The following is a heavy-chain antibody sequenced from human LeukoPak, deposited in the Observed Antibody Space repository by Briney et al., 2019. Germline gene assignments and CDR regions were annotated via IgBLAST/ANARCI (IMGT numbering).Heavy chain of an antibody. J-gene: IGHJ6*03. CDR3: ARYYYDSSGYYSVPYYYYMDV. CDR2: ISSSGSTI. V-gene: IGHV3-11*01. Sequence: GGSLRLSCAASGFTFSDYYMSWIRQAPGKGLEWVSYISSSGSTIYYADSVNGRFTISRDNAKNSLYLQMNSLRAEDTAVYYCARYYYDSSGYYSVPYYYYMDVWGKGTTVTVSS. D-gene: IGHD3-22*01. CDR1: GFTFSDYY.